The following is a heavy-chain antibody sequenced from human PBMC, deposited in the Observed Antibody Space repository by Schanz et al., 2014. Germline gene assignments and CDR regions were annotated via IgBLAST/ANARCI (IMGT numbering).Heavy chain of an antibody. D-gene: IGHD2-2*01. CDR1: GFTLSSYA. J-gene: IGHJ4*02. CDR2: IWSDGSTK. V-gene: IGHV3-33*06. Sequence: QVQLVESGGGVVQPGRSLRLSCAAYGFTLSSYAMHWVRQAPGKGPEWVAVIWSDGSTKYYADSVKGRFTISRDNSKNTLYLQMNSLRAEDTAVYYCAKDLLYGAPMPLNHLDYWGQGTLVTVSS. CDR3: AKDLLYGAPMPLNHLDY.